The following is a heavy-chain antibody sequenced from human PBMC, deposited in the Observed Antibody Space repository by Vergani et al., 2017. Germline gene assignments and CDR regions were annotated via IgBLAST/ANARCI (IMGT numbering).Heavy chain of an antibody. CDR1: GYSISSGYY. CDR3: ARGRGQLVQYYYYMDV. J-gene: IGHJ6*03. CDR2: INHSGST. V-gene: IGHV4-38-2*01. Sequence: QVQLQESGPGLVKPSETLSLTCAVSGYSISSGYYWSWIRQPPGKGLEWIGEINHSGSTNYNPSLKSRVTISVDTSKNQFSLKLSSVTAADTAVYYCARGRGQLVQYYYYMDVWGKGTTVTVSS. D-gene: IGHD6-6*01.